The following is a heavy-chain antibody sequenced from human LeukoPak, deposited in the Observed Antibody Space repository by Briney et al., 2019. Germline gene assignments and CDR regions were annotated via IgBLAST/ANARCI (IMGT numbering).Heavy chain of an antibody. CDR2: ISYDGSNK. Sequence: PGGSLRLSCAASGFTFSSYAMHWVRQAPGKGLEWVAVISYDGSNKYYADSVKGRFTISRDNSKNTLYLQMNSLRAEDTAVYYCARERELYYYDYWGQGTLVTASS. J-gene: IGHJ4*02. CDR1: GFTFSSYA. CDR3: ARERELYYYDY. D-gene: IGHD1-26*01. V-gene: IGHV3-30-3*01.